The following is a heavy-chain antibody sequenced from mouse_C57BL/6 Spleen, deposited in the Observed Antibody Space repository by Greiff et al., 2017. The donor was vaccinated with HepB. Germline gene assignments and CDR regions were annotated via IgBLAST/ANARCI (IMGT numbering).Heavy chain of an antibody. CDR3: ASTVVDWYFDV. CDR2: ISSGSSTI. J-gene: IGHJ1*03. Sequence: EVKVEESGGGLVKPGGSLKLSCAASGFTFSDYGMHWVRQAPEKGLEWVAYISSGSSTIYYADTVKGRFTISRDNAKNTLFLQMTSLRSEDTAMYYCASTVVDWYFDVWGTGTTVTVSS. V-gene: IGHV5-17*01. CDR1: GFTFSDYG. D-gene: IGHD1-1*01.